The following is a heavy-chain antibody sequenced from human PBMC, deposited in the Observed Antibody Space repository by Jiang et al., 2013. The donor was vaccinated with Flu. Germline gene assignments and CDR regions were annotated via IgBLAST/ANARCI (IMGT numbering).Heavy chain of an antibody. CDR3: ARQDSSGWYGVDY. V-gene: IGHV4-39*07. Sequence: SGPGLVKPSETLSLTCTVSGGSISSSSYYWVWIRQPPEKGLEWIGSIYFSGSTHYNPSLKSRVTISVDTSNNQFSLKLNSVTAADTAVYYCARQDSSGWYGVDYWGQGTLVTVAS. CDR1: GGSISSSSYY. D-gene: IGHD6-19*01. J-gene: IGHJ4*02. CDR2: IYFSGST.